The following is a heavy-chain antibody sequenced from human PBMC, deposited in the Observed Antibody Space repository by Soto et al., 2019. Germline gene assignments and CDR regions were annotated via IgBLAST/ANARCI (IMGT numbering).Heavy chain of an antibody. D-gene: IGHD1-1*01. Sequence: GGSLRLSCAASGFTFSSYAMHWVRQAPGKGLEWVAVISYDGSNKYYADSVKGRFTISRDNSKNTLYLQMNSLRAEDTAVYYCARDLSRAVQLERRGISDYYFDYWGQGTLVTVSS. CDR1: GFTFSSYA. CDR3: ARDLSRAVQLERRGISDYYFDY. V-gene: IGHV3-30*04. CDR2: ISYDGSNK. J-gene: IGHJ4*02.